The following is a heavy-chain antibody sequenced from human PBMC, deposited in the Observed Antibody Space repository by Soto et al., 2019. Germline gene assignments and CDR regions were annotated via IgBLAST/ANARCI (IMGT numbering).Heavy chain of an antibody. CDR2: ISAYNGNT. CDR3: ARSDGDYVLTDFDY. Sequence: GASVKVSCKASGYTFTSYGISWVRQAPGQGLEWMGWISAYNGNTNYAQKLQGGVTMTTDTSTSTAYMELRSLRSDDTAVYYCARSDGDYVLTDFDYWGQGTLVTVSS. D-gene: IGHD4-17*01. V-gene: IGHV1-18*01. CDR1: GYTFTSYG. J-gene: IGHJ4*02.